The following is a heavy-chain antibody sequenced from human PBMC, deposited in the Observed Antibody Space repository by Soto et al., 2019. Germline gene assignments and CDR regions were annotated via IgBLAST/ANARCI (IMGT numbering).Heavy chain of an antibody. CDR1: EYTFTTDA. V-gene: IGHV1-3*05. D-gene: IGHD2-21*02. CDR3: GRSIVVATALDY. J-gene: IGHJ4*02. CDR2: INAGNGNT. Sequence: QVQLVQSGAEEQKPGASVKVSCKASEYTFTTDAMHWVRQAPGQRLEWKGWINAGNGNTKYSQKFQGRVTITRDTSASTAYMELSILRSEDTAVYYCGRSIVVATALDYWGQGTLVTVSS.